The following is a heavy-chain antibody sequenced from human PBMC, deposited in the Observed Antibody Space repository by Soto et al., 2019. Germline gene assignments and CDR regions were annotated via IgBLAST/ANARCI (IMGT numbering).Heavy chain of an antibody. J-gene: IGHJ6*03. D-gene: IGHD2-2*01. CDR2: ISSSSSTI. CDR1: GFTFSSYS. Sequence: GGSLRLSCAASGFTFSSYSMNWVRQAPGKGLEWVSYISSSSSTIYYADSVKGRFTISRDNAKNSLYLQMNSLRAEDTAVYYCARLRHCSSTSCPWDYYYMDVWGKGTTVTVSS. CDR3: ARLRHCSSTSCPWDYYYMDV. V-gene: IGHV3-48*01.